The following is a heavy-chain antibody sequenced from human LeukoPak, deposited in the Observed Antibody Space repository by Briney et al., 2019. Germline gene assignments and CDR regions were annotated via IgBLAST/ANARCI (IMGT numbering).Heavy chain of an antibody. CDR1: GFTFSSYG. Sequence: GGSLRLSCAASGFTFSSYGMHWVRQAPGKGLEWVAFIRYDGSNKYYADSVKGRFTISRDNSKNTLYLQTNSLRAEDTAVYYCAKDLGRGGSYSFDYWGQGTLVTVSS. J-gene: IGHJ4*02. V-gene: IGHV3-30*02. CDR2: IRYDGSNK. CDR3: AKDLGRGGSYSFDY. D-gene: IGHD1-26*01.